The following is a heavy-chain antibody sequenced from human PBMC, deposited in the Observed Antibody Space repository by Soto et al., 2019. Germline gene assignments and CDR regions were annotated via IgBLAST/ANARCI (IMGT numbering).Heavy chain of an antibody. V-gene: IGHV4-30-4*01. CDR2: IYYSGST. CDR3: AREATIAARLDS. J-gene: IGHJ4*02. D-gene: IGHD6-6*01. Sequence: QVQLQESGPGLVKPSQTLSLTCTVSGGSISSGDYYWSWLRQPPGKVLEWIGYIYYSGSTYYNPSLKSRVTISVDTSKNQCSLKLSSVTAADTAVYYCAREATIAARLDSWGQGTLVTVSS. CDR1: GGSISSGDYY.